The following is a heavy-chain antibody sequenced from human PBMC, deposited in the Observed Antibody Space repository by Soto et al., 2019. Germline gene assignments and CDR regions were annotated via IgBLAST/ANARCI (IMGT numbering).Heavy chain of an antibody. Sequence: GGSLRLSCAASGFTFSSYSMNWVRQAPGKGLEWVSYISSSSTIYYVDSVKGRFTISRDNAKNSLYLQMNSLRDEDTAVYYCARGLGDDILTGYHRPAYYYGMDVWGQGTTVTVSS. CDR3: ARGLGDDILTGYHRPAYYYGMDV. J-gene: IGHJ6*02. D-gene: IGHD3-9*01. V-gene: IGHV3-48*02. CDR2: ISSSSTI. CDR1: GFTFSSYS.